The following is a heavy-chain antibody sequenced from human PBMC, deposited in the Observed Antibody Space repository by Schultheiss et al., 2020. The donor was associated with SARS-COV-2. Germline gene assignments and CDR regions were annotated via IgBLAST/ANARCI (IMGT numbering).Heavy chain of an antibody. V-gene: IGHV1-2*02. CDR3: ARVRLGYYALDY. CDR2: INPNIGGT. Sequence: ASVKVSCKASGYTFTGYYMHWVRQAPGQGLEWMGWINPNIGGTNYAQKFQGRVTMTRDTSISTAYMELSRLRSDDTAVYYCARVRLGYYALDYWGQGTLVTVSS. D-gene: IGHD2-2*01. CDR1: GYTFTGYY. J-gene: IGHJ4*02.